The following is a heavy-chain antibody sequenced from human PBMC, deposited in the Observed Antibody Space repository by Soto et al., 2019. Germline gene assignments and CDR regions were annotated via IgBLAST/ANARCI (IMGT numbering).Heavy chain of an antibody. D-gene: IGHD3-22*01. CDR1: GYTFTSDG. Sequence: ASVKVSCKASGYTFTSDGISWVRQATGQGLEWMGWISAYNGNTNYAQNLQGRVTMTTDRSTSTAYMELRSLRSDDTAVYYCARGGQNGYYDSRAMVDYWGQGTLVTVSS. CDR3: ARGGQNGYYDSRAMVDY. CDR2: ISAYNGNT. J-gene: IGHJ4*02. V-gene: IGHV1-18*01.